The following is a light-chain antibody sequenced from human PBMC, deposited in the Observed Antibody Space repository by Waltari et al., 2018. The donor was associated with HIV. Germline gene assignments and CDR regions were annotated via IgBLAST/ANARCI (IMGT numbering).Light chain of an antibody. Sequence: DIQMTQSPSTLSASVGDRVTITCRASQSISDWLAWFQQKPGKAPKLLIYEASNLQSGVPSRFSGSGSVTEFTLTISSLQPDDFATYYCQQYDTYPWTFGQGTEVEIK. CDR1: QSISDW. V-gene: IGKV1-5*03. CDR2: EAS. CDR3: QQYDTYPWT. J-gene: IGKJ1*01.